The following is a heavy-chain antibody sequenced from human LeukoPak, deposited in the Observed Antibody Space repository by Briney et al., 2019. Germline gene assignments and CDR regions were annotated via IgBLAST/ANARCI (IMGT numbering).Heavy chain of an antibody. CDR1: GGSFSSYY. Sequence: SETLSLTCAVYGGSFSSYYWSWIRQPPGKGREWIGEINHSGSTNYNPSLKSRVTISVDTSKKQFSLKLSSVTAADTAVYYCARTTEGWFGELLVARDPNFDYWGQGTLVTVSS. CDR2: INHSGST. J-gene: IGHJ4*02. V-gene: IGHV4-34*01. CDR3: ARTTEGWFGELLVARDPNFDY. D-gene: IGHD3-10*01.